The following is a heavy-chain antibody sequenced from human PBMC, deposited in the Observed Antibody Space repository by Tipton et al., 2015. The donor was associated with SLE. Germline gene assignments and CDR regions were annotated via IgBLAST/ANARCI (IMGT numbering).Heavy chain of an antibody. J-gene: IGHJ6*02. CDR1: GGSMSSDTYY. CDR2: VSSRGSP. CDR3: ATGRGADGYYTYGLDV. Sequence: TLSLTCTVSGGSMSSDTYYWSWIRQPAGKGLECIGHVSSRGSPTYHPSLKGRVTISVDTSKNQFSLRLTSVTAADTAVYYCATGRGADGYYTYGLDVWGQGATVTVSS. V-gene: IGHV4-61*09. D-gene: IGHD1-26*01.